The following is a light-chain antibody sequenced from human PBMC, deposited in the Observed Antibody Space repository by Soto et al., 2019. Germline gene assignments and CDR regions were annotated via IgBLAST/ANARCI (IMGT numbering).Light chain of an antibody. V-gene: IGKV1-8*01. CDR1: QGISSY. Sequence: AIRMTQSPSSFSASTGDRVTITCRASQGISSYLAWYQQKPGKAPKLLIYAASTLQSGVPSRFSGSGSGTDFTLTISSLQAEDVAVYYCQHYYSTPLTFGGGTKVDIK. J-gene: IGKJ4*01. CDR3: QHYYSTPLT. CDR2: AAS.